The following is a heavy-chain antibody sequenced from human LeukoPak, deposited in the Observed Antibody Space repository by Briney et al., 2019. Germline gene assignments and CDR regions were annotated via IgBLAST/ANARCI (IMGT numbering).Heavy chain of an antibody. CDR1: GITLNNYG. V-gene: IGHV3-23*01. J-gene: IGHJ4*02. D-gene: IGHD3-22*01. CDR2: IGGSGAGT. CDR3: AKRGVVIRVILVGFHKEAYYFDS. Sequence: GALRLSCAVSGITLNNYGMSWVRQAPGKGLEWVAGIGGSGAGTNYADSVKGRFTISRDNSKNTLYLQMNSLRVEDTAVYFCAKRGVVIRVILVGFHKEAYYFDSWGQGALVTVSS.